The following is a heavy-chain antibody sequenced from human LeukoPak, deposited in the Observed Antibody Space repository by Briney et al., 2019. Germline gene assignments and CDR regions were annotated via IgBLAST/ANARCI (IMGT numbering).Heavy chain of an antibody. J-gene: IGHJ4*02. CDR3: ARGLTAIDY. CDR1: GYTFTSYY. CDR2: MNPNSGNT. Sequence: ASVKVSCKASGYTFTSYYMHWVRQATGQGLEWMGWMNPNSGNTGYAQKFQGRVTMTRNTSISTAYMELSSLRSEDTAVYYCARGLTAIDYWGQGTLVTVSS. V-gene: IGHV1-8*02.